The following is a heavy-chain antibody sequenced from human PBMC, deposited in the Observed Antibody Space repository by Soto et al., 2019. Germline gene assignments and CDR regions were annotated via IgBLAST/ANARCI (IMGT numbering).Heavy chain of an antibody. CDR2: IYYSGST. CDR1: GGSISSGDYY. J-gene: IGHJ6*02. V-gene: IGHV4-30-4*01. Sequence: QVQLQESGPGLVKPSQTLSLTCTVSGGSISSGDYYWSWIRQPPGKGLEWIGYIYYSGSTYYNPSLKSRVTISVDTSKNQFSLKLSSVTAADTAVYYCARDRGMTTVAVNYGMDVWGQGTTVTVSS. D-gene: IGHD4-4*01. CDR3: ARDRGMTTVAVNYGMDV.